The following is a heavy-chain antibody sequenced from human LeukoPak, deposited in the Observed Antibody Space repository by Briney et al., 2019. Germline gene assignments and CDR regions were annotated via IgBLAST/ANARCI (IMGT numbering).Heavy chain of an antibody. CDR1: GFTFSSYA. J-gene: IGHJ3*02. V-gene: IGHV3-23*01. CDR3: ARDLVVVPAAGDAFDI. D-gene: IGHD2-2*01. Sequence: GGSLRLSCAASGFTFSSYAMSWVRQAPGKGLEWVSAMSGSGGSTYYADSVKGRFTISRDNSKNTLYLQMNSLRAEDTAVYYCARDLVVVPAAGDAFDIWGQGTMVTVSS. CDR2: MSGSGGST.